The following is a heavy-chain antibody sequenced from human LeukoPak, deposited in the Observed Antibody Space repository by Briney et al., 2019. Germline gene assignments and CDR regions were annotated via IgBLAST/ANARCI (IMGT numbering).Heavy chain of an antibody. Sequence: SQTLSLTCAVSGGSISSGGYSWSWIRQPPGRGLEWIGYIYYSGSTYYNPSLKSRVTISVDTSKNQFSLKLSSVTAADTAVYYCARDKGTIVVVTALRAPFDYWGQGTLVTVSS. CDR3: ARDKGTIVVVTALRAPFDY. CDR2: IYYSGST. CDR1: GGSISSGGYS. D-gene: IGHD2-21*02. J-gene: IGHJ4*02. V-gene: IGHV4-30-4*07.